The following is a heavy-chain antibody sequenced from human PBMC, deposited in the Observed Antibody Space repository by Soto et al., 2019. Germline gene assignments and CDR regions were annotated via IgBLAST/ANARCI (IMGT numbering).Heavy chain of an antibody. CDR3: ARGRDIVATILVY. Sequence: GGSVKVSCKASGYTFTSYDINWVRQATGQGLEWMGWMNPNSGNTGYAQKFQGRVTMTRNTSISTAYMELSSLRSEDTAVYYCARGRDIVATILVYWGQGTLVTVSS. V-gene: IGHV1-8*01. D-gene: IGHD5-12*01. CDR2: MNPNSGNT. J-gene: IGHJ4*02. CDR1: GYTFTSYD.